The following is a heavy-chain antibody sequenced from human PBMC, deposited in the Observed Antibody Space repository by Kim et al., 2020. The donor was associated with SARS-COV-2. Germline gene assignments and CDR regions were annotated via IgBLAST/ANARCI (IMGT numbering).Heavy chain of an antibody. CDR3: AREVGSGYDYMNPYYYGMDV. D-gene: IGHD5-12*01. J-gene: IGHJ6*02. Sequence: RFTISRDNAKNTLYLQMNSLRAEDTAVYYCAREVGSGYDYMNPYYYGMDVWGQGTTVTVSS. V-gene: IGHV3-30*07.